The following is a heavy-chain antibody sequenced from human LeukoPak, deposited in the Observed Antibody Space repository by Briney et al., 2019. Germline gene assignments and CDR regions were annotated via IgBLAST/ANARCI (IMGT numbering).Heavy chain of an antibody. CDR3: ARVRIGDYGDRYIDY. Sequence: SGGSLRLSCAASGFTVSSNYMSWVRQAPGKGLEWVSVIYSGGSTYCADSVKGRFTISRDNSKNTLYLQMNSLRAEDTAVYYCARVRIGDYGDRYIDYWGQGTLVTVSS. CDR2: IYSGGST. D-gene: IGHD4-17*01. CDR1: GFTVSSNY. V-gene: IGHV3-66*01. J-gene: IGHJ4*02.